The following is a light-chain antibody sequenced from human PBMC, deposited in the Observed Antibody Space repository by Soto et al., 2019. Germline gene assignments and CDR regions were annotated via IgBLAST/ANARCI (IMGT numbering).Light chain of an antibody. CDR1: QSISSY. CDR2: AAS. J-gene: IGKJ4*01. Sequence: DIQMSQSPSSLSASVGDRVTITCRASQSISSYLNWYQQKPGKAPKLLIYAASSLQSGVPSRFSGSGSGTDFTLTISSLQPEDFATYYCQQYVDLPPTFGGGTKVDIK. CDR3: QQYVDLPPT. V-gene: IGKV1-39*01.